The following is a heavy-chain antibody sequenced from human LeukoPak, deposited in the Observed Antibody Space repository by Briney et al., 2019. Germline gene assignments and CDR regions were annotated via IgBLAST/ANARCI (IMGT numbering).Heavy chain of an antibody. Sequence: PSETLSLTCTVSGGSISSSSYYWGWIRQPPGKGLEWIGSIYYSGSTYYNPSLKIRVTISVDTSKNQFSLKLSSVTAADTAVYYCARVLQRPGRYNWNDASHYYYYYMDVWGKGTTVTVSS. CDR1: GGSISSSSYY. CDR2: IYYSGST. D-gene: IGHD1-1*01. CDR3: ARVLQRPGRYNWNDASHYYYYYMDV. V-gene: IGHV4-39*07. J-gene: IGHJ6*03.